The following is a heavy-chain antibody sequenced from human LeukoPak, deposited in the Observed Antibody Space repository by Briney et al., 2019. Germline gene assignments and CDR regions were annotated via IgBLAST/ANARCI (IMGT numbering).Heavy chain of an antibody. V-gene: IGHV1-46*04. Sequence: ASVNVSCKASVYTFTSHYLHWLRQAPGQGLEGMGMISPRDGWTRSSEKLRGRVILTRDQYTRLVYMELNSLRSEDTAVYYCASVTHTYDVPRGALDIWGQGTVVTVSS. CDR2: ISPRDGWT. D-gene: IGHD5-18*01. CDR1: VYTFTSHY. J-gene: IGHJ3*02. CDR3: ASVTHTYDVPRGALDI.